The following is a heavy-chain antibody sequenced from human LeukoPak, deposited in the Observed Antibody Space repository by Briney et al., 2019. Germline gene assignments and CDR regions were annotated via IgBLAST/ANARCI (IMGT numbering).Heavy chain of an antibody. Sequence: GGSLRLSCAASGFTFSSYWMSWVRQAPGKGLEWVANIKQDGSEKYYVDSVKGRFTISRDNAKNSLYLQMNSLRAEDTAVYYCARDRVVVVAGCWYFDLWGGGTLVTVSS. CDR2: IKQDGSEK. D-gene: IGHD2-15*01. CDR3: ARDRVVVVAGCWYFDL. CDR1: GFTFSSYW. J-gene: IGHJ2*01. V-gene: IGHV3-7*01.